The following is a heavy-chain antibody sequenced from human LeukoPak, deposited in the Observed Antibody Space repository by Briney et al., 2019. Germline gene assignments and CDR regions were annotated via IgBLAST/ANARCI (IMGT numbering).Heavy chain of an antibody. J-gene: IGHJ4*02. D-gene: IGHD3-16*02. CDR3: ARGSLRLGELSLSSSLLDY. Sequence: GASVKVSCKVSGYTLTELSMHWVRQAPGQGLEWMGGIIPIFGTANYAQKFQGRVTITADESTSTAYMELSSLRSEDTAVYYCARGSLRLGELSLSSSLLDYWGQGTLVTVSS. CDR1: GYTLTELS. V-gene: IGHV1-69*13. CDR2: IIPIFGTA.